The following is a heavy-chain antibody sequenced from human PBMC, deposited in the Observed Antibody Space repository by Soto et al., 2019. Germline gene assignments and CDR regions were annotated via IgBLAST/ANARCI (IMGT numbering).Heavy chain of an antibody. CDR2: INTDNGGK. Sequence: QVQLVQSGAEVKKPGASVKVSCRASGYTFTHYGITWVRQAPGQGLEWLGWINTDNGGKHTVHRLHDRLTLTTDRPTTTAYMELRSLIYDDTAVYYCAKDLDDGGRYWYFDLWGRGTLVTVSS. V-gene: IGHV1-18*01. D-gene: IGHD4-17*01. CDR3: AKDLDDGGRYWYFDL. J-gene: IGHJ2*01. CDR1: GYTFTHYG.